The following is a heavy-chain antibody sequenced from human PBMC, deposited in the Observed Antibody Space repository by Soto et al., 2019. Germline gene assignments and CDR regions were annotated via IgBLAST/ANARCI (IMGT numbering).Heavy chain of an antibody. CDR1: GFSLSTSGVG. CDR3: AHRRISGDFEY. V-gene: IGHV2-5*02. CDR2: IYWDDTK. D-gene: IGHD3-3*02. Sequence: QITLKESGPTLVKPTQTLTLTCTFSGFSLSTSGVGVGWIRQPPGKALDWLAVIYWDDTKHYSPSLKTRLTIAKDTSKNQVVLTMTNMDPVDTGTYYCAHRRISGDFEYWGQGTLVTVSS. J-gene: IGHJ4*02.